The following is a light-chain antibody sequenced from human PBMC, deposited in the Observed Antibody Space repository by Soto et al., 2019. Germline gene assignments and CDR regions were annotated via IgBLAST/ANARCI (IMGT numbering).Light chain of an antibody. CDR2: AAS. CDR1: RGISNW. V-gene: IGKV1-12*01. J-gene: IGKJ4*01. CDR3: QQADSFPLT. Sequence: DIQLTQSPSSVSASVGDRVTITCRASRGISNWLAWYQQKPGKAPRLLSFAASSLQSGVPSRFSGSGSGTDFTLTISSLQAEDFATYFCQQADSFPLTVGGGTKVEIK.